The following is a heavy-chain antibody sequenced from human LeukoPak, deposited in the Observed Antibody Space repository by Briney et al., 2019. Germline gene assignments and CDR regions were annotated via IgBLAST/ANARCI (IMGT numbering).Heavy chain of an antibody. V-gene: IGHV3-7*01. J-gene: IGHJ4*02. CDR1: GFTFTTYW. CDR3: VKVAKYYYGSETYYFFEH. Sequence: GGSLRLSCAASGFTFTTYWMSWVRQLPGKGLEWVANINQDGTEKYYVDSVKGRFTISRDNAKNSLDLQMNSMRVEDTGIYYCVKVAKYYYGSETYYFFEHWGQGTPVTASS. D-gene: IGHD3-10*01. CDR2: INQDGTEK.